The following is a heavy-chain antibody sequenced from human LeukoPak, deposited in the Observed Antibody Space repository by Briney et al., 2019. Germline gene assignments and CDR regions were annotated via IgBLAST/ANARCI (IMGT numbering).Heavy chain of an antibody. D-gene: IGHD6-19*01. CDR3: AKDRDPYSSGWSDY. CDR1: GFTFSSYA. V-gene: IGHV3-23*01. Sequence: GGSLRLSCAASGFTFSSYAMSWVRQAPGKGLEWVSAISSGGSTSYADSVKGRFTISRDNSKNTLYLQMNSLRAEDAAVYYCAKDRDPYSSGWSDYWGQGTLVTVSS. CDR2: ISSGGST. J-gene: IGHJ4*02.